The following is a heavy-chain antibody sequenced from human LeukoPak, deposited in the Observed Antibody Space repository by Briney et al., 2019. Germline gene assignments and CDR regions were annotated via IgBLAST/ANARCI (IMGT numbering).Heavy chain of an antibody. D-gene: IGHD1-1*01. CDR3: AKNSGTWYFDY. J-gene: IGHJ4*02. V-gene: IGHV3-30*18. CDR2: ISYDGSNK. Sequence: GGSLRLSCAAFGFTFSSYGMHWVRQAPGKGLEWVAVISYDGSNKYYADSVKGRFTISRDNSKNTLYLQMNSLRAEDTAVYYCAKNSGTWYFDYWGQGTLVTVSS. CDR1: GFTFSSYG.